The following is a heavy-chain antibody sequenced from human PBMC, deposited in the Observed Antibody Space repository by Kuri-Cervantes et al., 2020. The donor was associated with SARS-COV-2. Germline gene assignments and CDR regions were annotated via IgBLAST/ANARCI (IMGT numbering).Heavy chain of an antibody. CDR3: VRSTYDFWSGSGGIALNDY. J-gene: IGHJ4*02. V-gene: IGHV2-26*01. CDR2: IFSNDEK. CDR1: GFTFSSYA. Sequence: ESLKISCAASGFTFSSYAMSWIRQPPGKALEWLAHIFSNDEKSYSTSLKSRLTISKDTSKSQVVLTMTNMDPVDTATYYCVRSTYDFWSGSGGIALNDYWGQGTLVTVSS. D-gene: IGHD3-3*01.